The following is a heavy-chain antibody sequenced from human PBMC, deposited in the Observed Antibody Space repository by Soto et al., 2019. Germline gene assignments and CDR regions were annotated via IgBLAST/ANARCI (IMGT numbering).Heavy chain of an antibody. D-gene: IGHD3-16*01. CDR2: IYNSGST. CDR3: ASVDAFIRSLGYFDY. V-gene: IGHV4-31*03. J-gene: IGHJ4*02. CDR1: CFDSRGTGYY. Sequence: TLAISCPFSCFDSRGTGYYWRWVHQHPERGLEWIGYIYNSGSTFYNPSLSSRVVISVDTSQNMFSVHLTSATAPDTEVYSCASVDAFIRSLGYFDYWRQGIRVHV.